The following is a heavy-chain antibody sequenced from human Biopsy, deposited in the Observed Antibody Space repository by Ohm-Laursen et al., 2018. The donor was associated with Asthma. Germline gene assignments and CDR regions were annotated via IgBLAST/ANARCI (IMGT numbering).Heavy chain of an antibody. CDR1: EFPFSSYA. D-gene: IGHD1-26*01. CDR3: AKDKVGAANSYQYGMDV. J-gene: IGHJ6*02. Sequence: SLRLSCAASEFPFSSYAMNWVRQAPGKGLEWVSSISGNGDNTHYSDSVQGRFIISRDNSKNTLYLQMNSLRVEDTAIYFRAKDKVGAANSYQYGMDVWGQGTTVTVSS. CDR2: ISGNGDNT. V-gene: IGHV3-23*01.